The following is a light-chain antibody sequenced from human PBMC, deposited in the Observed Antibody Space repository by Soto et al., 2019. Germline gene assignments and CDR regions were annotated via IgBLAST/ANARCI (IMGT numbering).Light chain of an antibody. V-gene: IGKV3-20*01. Sequence: EFVLTQSPGTLSLSPGERSTLSCRASQSLANSFIAWYQPKPGQAPRILISDTSSRASGIPDRFSGSGSGTDFTLTISRLETEDFAVFYCQQYGTSEIIFGQGTRLEI. CDR3: QQYGTSEII. CDR1: QSLANSF. J-gene: IGKJ5*01. CDR2: DTS.